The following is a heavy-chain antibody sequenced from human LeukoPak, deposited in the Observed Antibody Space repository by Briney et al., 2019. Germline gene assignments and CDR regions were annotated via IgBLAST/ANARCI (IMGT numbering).Heavy chain of an antibody. CDR1: GGSISSSSDF. D-gene: IGHD6-19*01. J-gene: IGHJ4*02. Sequence: SETLSLTCTVSGGSISSSSDFWGWIRQPPGKGLEWIGTIYYSGSTYYNPSLKSRVTISVDTSKNQFSLKLSSVTAADTAVYYCARGIAVAGGFDYWGQGTLVTVSS. V-gene: IGHV4-39*07. CDR3: ARGIAVAGGFDY. CDR2: IYYSGST.